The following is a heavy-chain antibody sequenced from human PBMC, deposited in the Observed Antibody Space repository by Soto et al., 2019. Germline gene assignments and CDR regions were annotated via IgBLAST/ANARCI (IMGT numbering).Heavy chain of an antibody. D-gene: IGHD7-27*01. V-gene: IGHV5-10-1*01. CDR2: ISRDGSSS. Sequence: PGESLKISCKVSGISFDDNGIGWVRQMPGKGLEWMGRISRDGSSSSYNPSFQGHVSIYADRTTNTAYLQWSNLTTSDTAMYYCARLGPGDWGQGTLVTVSS. CDR3: ARLGPGD. CDR1: GISFDDNG. J-gene: IGHJ4*02.